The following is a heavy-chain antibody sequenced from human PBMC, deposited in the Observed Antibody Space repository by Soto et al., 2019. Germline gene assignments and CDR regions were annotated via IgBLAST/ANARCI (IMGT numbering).Heavy chain of an antibody. Sequence: SETLSLTCAVYGGSFSGYYWSWIRQPPGRGLEWIGEINHSGSTNYNPSLKSRVTISVDTSKNQFSLKLSSVTAADTAVYYCARLACGPYSSSWYLYYYYGMDVWGQGTTVTVSS. V-gene: IGHV4-34*01. J-gene: IGHJ6*02. CDR2: INHSGST. CDR1: GGSFSGYY. CDR3: ARLACGPYSSSWYLYYYYGMDV. D-gene: IGHD6-13*01.